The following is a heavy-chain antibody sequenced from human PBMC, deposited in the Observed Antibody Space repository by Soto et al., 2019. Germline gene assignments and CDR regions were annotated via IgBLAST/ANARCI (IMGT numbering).Heavy chain of an antibody. V-gene: IGHV1-69*13. J-gene: IGHJ6*02. CDR1: GGTFSSYA. CDR3: AARDYSNTYYYYGMDV. D-gene: IGHD4-4*01. CDR2: IITIFGTA. Sequence: ASVKVSCKASGGTFSSYAISWVRQAPGQGLEWMGGIITIFGTANYAQKFQGRVTITADESTSTAYMELSSLRSEDTAVYYCAARDYSNTYYYYGMDVWGQGTTVTVSS.